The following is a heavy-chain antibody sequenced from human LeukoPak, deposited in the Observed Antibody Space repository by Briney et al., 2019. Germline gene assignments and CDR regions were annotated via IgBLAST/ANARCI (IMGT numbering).Heavy chain of an antibody. J-gene: IGHJ4*02. CDR3: ARGTRPPNSYYFDY. Sequence: SQTLSLTCTVSGDSISSGSYYWSWIRQPAGKGLEWIGRIYTSGSTNYNPSLKSRVTISVDTSKNQFSLKLSSVTAADTAVYYCARGTRPPNSYYFDYWGQGTLVTVSS. V-gene: IGHV4-61*02. CDR1: GDSISSGSYY. D-gene: IGHD1-1*01. CDR2: IYTSGST.